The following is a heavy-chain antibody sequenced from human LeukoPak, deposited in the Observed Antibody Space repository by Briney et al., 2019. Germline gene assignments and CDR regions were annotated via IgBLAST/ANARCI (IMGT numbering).Heavy chain of an antibody. J-gene: IGHJ4*02. CDR2: ISGSSTYI. Sequence: PGGSLRLSCAASGFTFSSYAMSWVRQAPGKGLEWVSFISGSSTYINYADAVKGRFTISRDNAKNSLYLQMNSLRAEDTAVYYCARDRPYDYWGQGTLVTVSS. CDR1: GFTFSSYA. V-gene: IGHV3-21*01. CDR3: ARDRPYDY.